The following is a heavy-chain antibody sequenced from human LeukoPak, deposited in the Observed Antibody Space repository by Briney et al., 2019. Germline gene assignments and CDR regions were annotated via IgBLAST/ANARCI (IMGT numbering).Heavy chain of an antibody. CDR2: IWYDGSNK. V-gene: IGHV3-33*01. D-gene: IGHD3-16*02. J-gene: IGHJ4*02. CDR3: AREYYDYVWGSYRYTPYFDY. CDR1: GFAFSSYG. Sequence: GGSLRLSCAASGFAFSSYGMHWVRQAPGKGLEWVAVIWYDGSNKYYADSVKGRFTISRDNSKNTLYLQMNSLRAEDTAVYYCAREYYDYVWGSYRYTPYFDYWGQGTLVTVSS.